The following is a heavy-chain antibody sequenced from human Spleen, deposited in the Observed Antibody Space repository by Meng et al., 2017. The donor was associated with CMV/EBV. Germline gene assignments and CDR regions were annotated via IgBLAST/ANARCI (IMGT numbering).Heavy chain of an antibody. CDR2: IYNGGGT. CDR1: GGSISSSLYY. J-gene: IGHJ6*02. V-gene: IGHV4-39*07. CDR3: ARRNYHYNYYGMDV. Sequence: GSLRLSCTVSGGSISSSLYYWGWIRQPPGKGLEWIGTIYNGGGTVYSPSLTSRVSMSMDTSTNQFSLKVTSVTAADTAVYYCARRNYHYNYYGMDVWGRGTTVTVSS. D-gene: IGHD1-7*01.